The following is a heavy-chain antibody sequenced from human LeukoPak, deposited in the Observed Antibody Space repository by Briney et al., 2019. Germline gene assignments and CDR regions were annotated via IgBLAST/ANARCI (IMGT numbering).Heavy chain of an antibody. D-gene: IGHD3-22*01. CDR1: GGSISNYY. J-gene: IGHJ4*02. CDR3: AARTYGTYYYDSSGYYFDY. Sequence: SETLSLTCTVSGGSISNYYWTWIRQPPGKGLEWIGSIYYSGSTYYNPSLKSRVTISVDTSKNQFSLKLSSVTAADTAVYYCAARTYGTYYYDSSGYYFDYWGQGTLVTVSS. V-gene: IGHV4-59*01. CDR2: IYYSGST.